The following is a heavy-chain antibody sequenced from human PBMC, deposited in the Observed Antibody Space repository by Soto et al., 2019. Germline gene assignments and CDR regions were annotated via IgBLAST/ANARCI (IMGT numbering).Heavy chain of an antibody. CDR2: IYYSGST. Sequence: PSETLSLTCTVSGGSISSYYWSWIRLPPGKGLEWIGYIYYSGSTNYNPSLKSRVTISVDTSKNQFSLKLSSVTAADTAVYYCARGVDSGLDYSTQGSLVTVSA. D-gene: IGHD5-12*01. J-gene: IGHJ4*02. CDR1: GGSISSYY. V-gene: IGHV4-59*01. CDR3: ARGVDSGLDY.